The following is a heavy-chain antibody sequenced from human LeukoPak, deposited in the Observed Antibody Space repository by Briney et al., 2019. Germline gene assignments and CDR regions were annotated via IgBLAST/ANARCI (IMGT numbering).Heavy chain of an antibody. V-gene: IGHV3-23*01. CDR2: ISGSGGST. CDR1: GFTFRSYA. J-gene: IGHJ4*02. CDR3: ARDRRIRVRGYGKTGTTALDY. Sequence: GGSLRLSCADSGFTFRSYAMSWVRQAPGKGLEWVSAISGSGGSTYYADSVKGRFTISRDNSKDTLYLQMNSLRAEDTAVYYCARDRRIRVRGYGKTGTTALDYWGQGTLVTVSS. D-gene: IGHD1-7*01.